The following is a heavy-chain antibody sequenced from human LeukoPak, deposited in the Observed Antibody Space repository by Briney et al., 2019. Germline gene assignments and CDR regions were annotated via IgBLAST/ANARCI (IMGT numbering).Heavy chain of an antibody. D-gene: IGHD3-22*01. V-gene: IGHV4-59*08. Sequence: PSETLSLTCTVSGGSISSYYWSWIRQPPGKGLEWIGYIYYSGSTNYNPSLKSRVTISVDTSKNQFSLKLSSVTAADTAVYYCASTYYYDSSGPQRADYWGQGTLVTVSS. J-gene: IGHJ4*02. CDR2: IYYSGST. CDR3: ASTYYYDSSGPQRADY. CDR1: GGSISSYY.